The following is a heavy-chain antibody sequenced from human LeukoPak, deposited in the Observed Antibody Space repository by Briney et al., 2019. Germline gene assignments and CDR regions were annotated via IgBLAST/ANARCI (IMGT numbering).Heavy chain of an antibody. Sequence: ASVKVSCKASGYTFTSYGISWVRQAPGQGLEWMGWISAFNGNTNYVQKLQGRVTMTTDTSTSTAYMELRGLRSDDTAVYYCANNYYDSSGPGPDFAFDIWGQGTMVTVSS. CDR1: GYTFTSYG. V-gene: IGHV1-18*01. CDR3: ANNYYDSSGPGPDFAFDI. D-gene: IGHD3-22*01. CDR2: ISAFNGNT. J-gene: IGHJ3*02.